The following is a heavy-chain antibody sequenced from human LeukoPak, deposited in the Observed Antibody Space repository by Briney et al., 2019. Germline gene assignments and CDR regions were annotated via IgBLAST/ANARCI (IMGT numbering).Heavy chain of an antibody. V-gene: IGHV3-21*01. J-gene: IGHJ4*02. Sequence: KPGGSLRLSCAGYGITLSELWMNWVRQVPGKGLEWVSSISSSSSYIYYADSVKGRFTISRDNAKNSLYLQMNSLRAEDTAVYYCARDRGAFDYWGQGTLVTVSS. CDR1: GITLSELW. CDR2: ISSSSSYI. CDR3: ARDRGAFDY. D-gene: IGHD3-10*01.